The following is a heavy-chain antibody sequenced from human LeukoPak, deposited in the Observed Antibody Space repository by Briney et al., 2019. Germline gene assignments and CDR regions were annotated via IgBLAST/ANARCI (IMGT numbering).Heavy chain of an antibody. J-gene: IGHJ6*03. V-gene: IGHV4-31*03. CDR2: ISYSGST. CDR3: ARGSGAEDYYYMDV. Sequence: KTSEXLSLTXTXXGXXISSGGXYWSWIRQHPGKGLEWIGYISYSGSTYYNPSLKSRVTIAVDTSKNQYSLKLSSVTAADTAVYYCARGSGAEDYYYMDVWGKGTTVTVSS. CDR1: GXXISSGGXY. D-gene: IGHD3-10*01.